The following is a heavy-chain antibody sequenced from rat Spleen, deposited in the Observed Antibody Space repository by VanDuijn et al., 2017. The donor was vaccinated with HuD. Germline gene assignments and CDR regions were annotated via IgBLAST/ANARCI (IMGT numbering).Heavy chain of an antibody. CDR3: ARLTTVPY. V-gene: IGHV5-25*01. CDR1: GFTFSNYY. CDR2: ISNGGGKT. D-gene: IGHD1-8*01. J-gene: IGHJ2*01. Sequence: EVHLVESGGGLVQPGRSMKLSCAASGFTFSNYYMAWVRQSPTKGLEWVASISNGGGKTYYRDSVQGRFTISRDNAKSNLYLQMDSLRSEDTATYYCARLTTVPYWGQGVMVTVSS.